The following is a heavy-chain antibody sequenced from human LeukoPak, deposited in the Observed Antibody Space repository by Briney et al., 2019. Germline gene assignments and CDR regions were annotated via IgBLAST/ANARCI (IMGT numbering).Heavy chain of an antibody. Sequence: GGSLRLSCAASGFTFSSSWMHWVRQAPGKGLAWVSRIKGDGSSTSYADSVKGRFTVSRDNAKNSLYLQMNSLRAEDTALYYCAKEYYYDSSGYYGGPFDYWGQGTLVTVSS. D-gene: IGHD3-22*01. CDR3: AKEYYYDSSGYYGGPFDY. V-gene: IGHV3-74*01. CDR2: IKGDGSST. J-gene: IGHJ4*02. CDR1: GFTFSSSW.